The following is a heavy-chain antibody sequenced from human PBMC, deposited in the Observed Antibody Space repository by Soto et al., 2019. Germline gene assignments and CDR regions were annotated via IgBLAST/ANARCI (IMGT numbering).Heavy chain of an antibody. V-gene: IGHV4-39*01. D-gene: IGHD6-13*01. CDR3: ARGVTNSWYYFDY. CDR1: GGSISSSTYY. J-gene: IGHJ4*02. Sequence: QLQFQESGPGLVKPLETLSLTCTVSGGSISSSTYYWGWIRQPPRKGLDWIGNLYYSGNTYYAPSLKSRVTISVDSSKNQFSLKLNSVTAADTAVYYCARGVTNSWYYFDYWGQGTLVSVSS. CDR2: LYYSGNT.